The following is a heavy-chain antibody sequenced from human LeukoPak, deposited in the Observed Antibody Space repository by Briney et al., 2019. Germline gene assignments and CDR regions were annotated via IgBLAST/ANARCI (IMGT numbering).Heavy chain of an antibody. CDR2: IYHSGST. Sequence: SETLSLTWTVSGYSISSGYNWGCIRQPPRKGLAWIGSIYHSGSTYYNPSLKSRVTISVDTSKNQFSLKLSSVTAADTAVYYCARAPYYDFWSGYSYYYYYYMDVWGKGTTVTVSS. V-gene: IGHV4-38-2*02. D-gene: IGHD3-3*01. CDR3: ARAPYYDFWSGYSYYYYYYMDV. CDR1: GYSISSGYN. J-gene: IGHJ6*03.